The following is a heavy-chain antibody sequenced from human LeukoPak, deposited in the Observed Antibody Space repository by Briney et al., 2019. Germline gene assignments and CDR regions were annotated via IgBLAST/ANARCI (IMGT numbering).Heavy chain of an antibody. CDR3: ARSRRIAAPNDAFDI. D-gene: IGHD6-13*01. CDR2: IYTSGST. V-gene: IGHV4-4*08. CDR1: GGSISSYY. J-gene: IGHJ3*02. Sequence: SETLSLTCTVSGGSISSYYWSWIRQPPGKGLEWIGYIYTSGSTNYNPSLKSRVTISVDTSKNQFSLKLSSVTAADTAVYYCARSRRIAAPNDAFDIWGQGTMVTVSS.